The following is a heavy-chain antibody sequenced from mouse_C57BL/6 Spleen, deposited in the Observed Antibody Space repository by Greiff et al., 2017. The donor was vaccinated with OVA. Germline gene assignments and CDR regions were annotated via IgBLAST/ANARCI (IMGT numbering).Heavy chain of an antibody. V-gene: IGHV1-19*01. D-gene: IGHD1-1*01. CDR1: GYTFTDYY. Sequence: VQLQQSGPVLVKPGASVKMSCKASGYTFTDYYMNWVKQSHGKSLEWIGVINPYNGGTSYNQKFKGKATLTVDKSSSTAYMELNSLTSEDSAVYYCARRGYITTVVGYFDVWGTGTTVTVSS. CDR3: ARRGYITTVVGYFDV. J-gene: IGHJ1*03. CDR2: INPYNGGT.